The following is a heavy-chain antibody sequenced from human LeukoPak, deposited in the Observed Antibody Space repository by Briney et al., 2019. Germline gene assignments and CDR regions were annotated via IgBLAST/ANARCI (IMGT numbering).Heavy chain of an antibody. V-gene: IGHV3-74*01. J-gene: IGHJ4*02. CDR2: INSDGSST. CDR1: GFTFSSYW. CDR3: ARVGYCSSTSCYVGHD. D-gene: IGHD2-2*01. Sequence: PGGSLRLSCAASGFTFSSYWMHWVRQAPGEGLVWVSRINSDGSSTSYADSVKGRFTISRDNDKNTLYLQMNSLRAEDTAVYYCARVGYCSSTSCYVGHDWGQGTLVTVSS.